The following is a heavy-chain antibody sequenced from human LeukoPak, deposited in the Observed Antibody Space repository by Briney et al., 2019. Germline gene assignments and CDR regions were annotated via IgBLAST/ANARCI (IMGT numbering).Heavy chain of an antibody. V-gene: IGHV4-59*01. CDR1: GGSISSYY. J-gene: IGHJ4*02. Sequence: SETLSPTCTVSGGSISSYYWSWIRQPPGKGLEWIGYIYYSGSTNYNPSLKSRVTISVDTSENQFSLKLSSVTAADTAVYYCASGSIVGVLWGWGQGTLVTVSS. D-gene: IGHD1-26*01. CDR3: ASGSIVGVLWG. CDR2: IYYSGST.